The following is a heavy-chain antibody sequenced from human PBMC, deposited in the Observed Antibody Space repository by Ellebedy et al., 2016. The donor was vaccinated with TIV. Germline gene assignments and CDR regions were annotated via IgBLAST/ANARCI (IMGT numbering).Heavy chain of an antibody. J-gene: IGHJ6*02. D-gene: IGHD3-10*01. CDR2: ISFSSNYI. Sequence: PGGSLRLSCAASGFTFNTYMINWVRQAPGKGLELVSSISFSSNYIYYADSVKGRFSVSRDNARSSVVLQMHNLRAEDTATYLCARVGDTHGCCGMDVWGQGTAVTVSS. V-gene: IGHV3-21*01. CDR3: ARVGDTHGCCGMDV. CDR1: GFTFNTYM.